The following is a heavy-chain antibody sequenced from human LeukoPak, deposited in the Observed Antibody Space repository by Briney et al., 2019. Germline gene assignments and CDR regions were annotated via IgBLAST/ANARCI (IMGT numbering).Heavy chain of an antibody. J-gene: IGHJ4*02. CDR1: GFTFSSCA. V-gene: IGHV3-23*01. CDR3: AKGYSGSYLDY. Sequence: GGSLRLSCAASGFTFSSCAMTWVRQAPGKGVEWVSVISGGGGTTYYADSVKGRFTISRDNSENTLYLQMNSLRAEDTAVYYCAKGYSGSYLDYWGQGTLVTVSS. CDR2: ISGGGGTT. D-gene: IGHD1-26*01.